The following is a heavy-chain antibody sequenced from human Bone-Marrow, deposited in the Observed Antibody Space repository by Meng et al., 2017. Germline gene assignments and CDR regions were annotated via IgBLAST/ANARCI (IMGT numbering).Heavy chain of an antibody. CDR1: GGSISSSNW. Sequence: GRLDGPGPGLVKPLGPLSPPVAVSGGSISSSNWWSWGRQPPGKGLEWIGEIYHSGSTNYNPSLKSRVTISVDKSKNQFSLKLSSVTAADTAVYYCARATYYYDSSRRNMRDLPFDYWGQGTLVTVSS. J-gene: IGHJ4*02. D-gene: IGHD3-22*01. V-gene: IGHV4-4*02. CDR2: IYHSGST. CDR3: ARATYYYDSSRRNMRDLPFDY.